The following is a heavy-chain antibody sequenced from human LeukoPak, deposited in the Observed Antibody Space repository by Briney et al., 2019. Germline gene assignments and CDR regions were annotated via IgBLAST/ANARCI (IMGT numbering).Heavy chain of an antibody. Sequence: GGSLRLSCAASGFTFSSYWMHWVRQAPGKGLGWVSRINSDGSSTSYADSVKGRFTISRDNAKNTLYLQMNSLRAEDTAVYYCASLPRDGYNFGYWGQGTLVTVSS. D-gene: IGHD5-12*01. J-gene: IGHJ4*02. CDR1: GFTFSSYW. CDR2: INSDGSST. CDR3: ASLPRDGYNFGY. V-gene: IGHV3-74*01.